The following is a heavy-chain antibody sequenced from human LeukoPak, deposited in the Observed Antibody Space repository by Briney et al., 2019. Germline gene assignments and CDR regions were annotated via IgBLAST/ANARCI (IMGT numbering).Heavy chain of an antibody. J-gene: IGHJ4*02. Sequence: GGSLRLSCAASGFTVSSNYMSWVRQAPGKGLEWVSVIYSGGSTYYADSVKGRFTISRDNSKNTLYLQMNSLRAEDTAVYYCARAYRDYDSSGYYFDYWGQGTLVTVSS. CDR3: ARAYRDYDSSGYYFDY. CDR1: GFTVSSNY. V-gene: IGHV3-66*01. CDR2: IYSGGST. D-gene: IGHD3-22*01.